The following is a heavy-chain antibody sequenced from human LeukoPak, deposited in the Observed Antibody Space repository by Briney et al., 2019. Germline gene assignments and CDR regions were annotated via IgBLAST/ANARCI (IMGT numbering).Heavy chain of an antibody. V-gene: IGHV1-2*02. CDR1: GYTFTGYY. CDR3: ARLVGGYDSYYFEY. CDR2: INPNSGGT. J-gene: IGHJ4*02. Sequence: GASVKVSCKASGYTFTGYYMHWVRQAPGQGLEWVGWINPNSGGTNYAQKFQGRVTMTRDTSISTAYMELSRLRSDDTAVYYCARLVGGYDSYYFEYWGQGTLVTVSS. D-gene: IGHD5-12*01.